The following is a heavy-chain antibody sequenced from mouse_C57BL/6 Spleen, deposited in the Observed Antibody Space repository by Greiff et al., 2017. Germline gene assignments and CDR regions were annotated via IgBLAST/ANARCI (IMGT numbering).Heavy chain of an antibody. J-gene: IGHJ2*01. CDR2: ISYDGSN. Sequence: ESGPGLVKPSQSLSLTCSVTGYSITSGYYWNWIRQFPGNKLEWMGYISYDGSNNYNPSLKNRISITRDTSKNQFFLKLNSVTTEDTATYYCARDSLNFGSSYFDYWGQGTTLTVSS. D-gene: IGHD1-1*01. V-gene: IGHV3-6*01. CDR1: GYSITSGYY. CDR3: ARDSLNFGSSYFDY.